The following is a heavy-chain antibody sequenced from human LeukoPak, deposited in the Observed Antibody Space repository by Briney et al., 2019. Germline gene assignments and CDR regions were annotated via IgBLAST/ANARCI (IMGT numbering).Heavy chain of an antibody. Sequence: SETLSLTCTVSGGSISSYYWSWIRQPPGKGLEWIGYIYYSGNTNYNPSLKSRVTISVDTSKNQFSLKLSSVTAADTAVYYCARFPLMVRGVIISDYWGQGTLVTVSS. D-gene: IGHD3-10*01. CDR3: ARFPLMVRGVIISDY. J-gene: IGHJ4*02. CDR1: GGSISSYY. V-gene: IGHV4-59*01. CDR2: IYYSGNT.